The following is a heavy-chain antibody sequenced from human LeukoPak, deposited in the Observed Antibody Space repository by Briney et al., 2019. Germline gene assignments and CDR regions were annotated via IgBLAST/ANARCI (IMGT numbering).Heavy chain of an antibody. V-gene: IGHV4-34*01. CDR3: ARTAYYDSSGRDY. Sequence: SETLSLTCAVYGGSFSGYYWSWIRQPPGKGLEWIGEISHSGSTNYNPSLKSRVTISVDTSKNQFSLKLSSVTAADTAVYYCARTAYYDSSGRDYWGQGTLVTVSS. CDR1: GGSFSGYY. D-gene: IGHD3-22*01. J-gene: IGHJ4*02. CDR2: ISHSGST.